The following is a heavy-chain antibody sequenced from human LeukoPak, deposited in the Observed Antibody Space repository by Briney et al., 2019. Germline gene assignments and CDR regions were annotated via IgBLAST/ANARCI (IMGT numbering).Heavy chain of an antibody. CDR3: ARLGEVTALYYFDY. D-gene: IGHD2-21*02. CDR1: GGSISSSSYY. V-gene: IGHV4-39*01. CDR2: IYYSGST. Sequence: SETLSLTCTISGGSISSSSYYWGWIRQPPGKGLEWIGSIYYSGSTYYNPSLKSRVTISIDTSKNQFSLRLSSVTAADTAVYYCARLGEVTALYYFDYWGQGTLVTVSS. J-gene: IGHJ4*02.